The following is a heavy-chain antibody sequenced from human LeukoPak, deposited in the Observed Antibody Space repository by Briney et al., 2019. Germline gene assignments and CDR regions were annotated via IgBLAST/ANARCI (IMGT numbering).Heavy chain of an antibody. Sequence: PSETLSLTCTVSGGSISSSSYYWSWIRQPAGKGLEWIGRIYTSGSTNYNPSLKSRVTISVDTSKNQFSLKLSSVTAADTAVYYCARALYPYDSSGYYFDYWGQGTLVTVSS. D-gene: IGHD3-22*01. CDR1: GGSISSSSYY. CDR2: IYTSGST. J-gene: IGHJ4*02. CDR3: ARALYPYDSSGYYFDY. V-gene: IGHV4-61*02.